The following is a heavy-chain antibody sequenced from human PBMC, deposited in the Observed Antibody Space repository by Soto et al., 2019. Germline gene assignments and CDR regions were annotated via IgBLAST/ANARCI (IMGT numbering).Heavy chain of an antibody. Sequence: SETLSLTCTVSGGSISSYYWSWIRQPPGKGLEWIGYIYYSGSTNYNPSLKSRVTISVDTSKNQFSLKLSSVTAADTAVYYCARTSSRRLGYYCYMDVWGKGTTVTVSS. CDR3: ARTSSRRLGYYCYMDV. J-gene: IGHJ6*03. CDR2: IYYSGST. V-gene: IGHV4-59*01. CDR1: GGSISSYY. D-gene: IGHD3-16*01.